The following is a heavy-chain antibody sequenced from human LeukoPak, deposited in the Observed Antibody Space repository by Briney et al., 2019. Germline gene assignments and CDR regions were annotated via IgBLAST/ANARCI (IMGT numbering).Heavy chain of an antibody. CDR3: ASSNRAAAGTFDY. V-gene: IGHV3-53*01. D-gene: IGHD6-13*01. J-gene: IGHJ4*02. CDR2: IYSVGST. Sequence: GGSPRLSCAASGFTVSSNYMSWVRQAPGKGLEWVSVIYSVGSTYYADSVKGRFTISRDNSKNTLFLQMNGLRVEDTAIYYCASSNRAAAGTFDYWGQGTLVTVSS. CDR1: GFTVSSNY.